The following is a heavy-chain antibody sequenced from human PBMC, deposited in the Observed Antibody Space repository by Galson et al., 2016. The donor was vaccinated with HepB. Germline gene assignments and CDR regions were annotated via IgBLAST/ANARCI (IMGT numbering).Heavy chain of an antibody. V-gene: IGHV4-59*01. D-gene: IGHD2-21*01. CDR1: GASIRSYY. Sequence: SETLSLTCTVSGASIRSYYWTWIRQPPGKGLEWIGYISYSGSTNYNPSLKTRVTISVDTSKNQFSLKLSSVTAADTAVYYCARALLMPEADGGYYFYGMDVGGQGTTFTVSS. CDR3: ARALLMPEADGGYYFYGMDV. CDR2: ISYSGST. J-gene: IGHJ6*02.